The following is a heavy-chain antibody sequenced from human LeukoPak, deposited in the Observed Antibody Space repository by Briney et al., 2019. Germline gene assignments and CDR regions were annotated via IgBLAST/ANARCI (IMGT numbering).Heavy chain of an antibody. CDR3: ARAGLQWLDGDWFDP. CDR1: GGTFSSYA. D-gene: IGHD6-19*01. Sequence: GASVKVSCKASGGTFSSYAISWVRQAPGQGLEWMGGIIPIFGTANYAQKFQGRVTITADKSTSTAYMELSSLRSEDTAVYYCARAGLQWLDGDWFDPWGQGTLVTVSS. CDR2: IIPIFGTA. J-gene: IGHJ5*02. V-gene: IGHV1-69*06.